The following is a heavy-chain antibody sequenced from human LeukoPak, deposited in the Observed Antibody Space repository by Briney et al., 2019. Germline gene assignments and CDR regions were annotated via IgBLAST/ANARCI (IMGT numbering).Heavy chain of an antibody. V-gene: IGHV3-23*01. CDR1: GFTFSSYG. CDR3: AKGRWGSGSYYVDY. CDR2: ISGSGGST. D-gene: IGHD3-10*01. Sequence: TGGSLRLSCAASGFTFSSYGMSWVRQAPGKGLEWVSAISGSGGSTYYADSVKGRFTISRDNSKNTLYLQMNSLRAEDTAVYYCAKGRWGSGSYYVDYWGQGTLVTVSS. J-gene: IGHJ4*02.